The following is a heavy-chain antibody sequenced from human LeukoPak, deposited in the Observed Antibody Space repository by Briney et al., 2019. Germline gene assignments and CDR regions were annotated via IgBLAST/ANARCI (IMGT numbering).Heavy chain of an antibody. CDR2: IKQDGSEK. CDR3: ARDGATWSSFGGFDY. D-gene: IGHD4/OR15-4a*01. CDR1: GFTFSSYW. J-gene: IGHJ4*02. Sequence: PGGSLRLSCAASGFTFSSYWMSWVRQAPGKGLEWVANIKQDGSEKYYVDSVKGRFTISRDNAKNSLYLQMNSLRAEDTAVYYCARDGATWSSFGGFDYWGQGTLVTVSS. V-gene: IGHV3-7*01.